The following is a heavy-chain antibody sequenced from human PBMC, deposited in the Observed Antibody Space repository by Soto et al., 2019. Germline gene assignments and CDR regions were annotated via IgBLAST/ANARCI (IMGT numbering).Heavy chain of an antibody. D-gene: IGHD1-1*01. CDR3: ARDRGLINDGKYYFDY. J-gene: IGHJ4*02. Sequence: SQTLSLTCAISGDSVSSNSAAWNWIRQSPSRGLEWLGRTYYRSKWYNDYAVSVKSRITINPDTSKNQFSLQLNSVTPEDTAVYYCARDRGLINDGKYYFDYWGQGTLVTVSS. CDR2: TYYRSKWYN. V-gene: IGHV6-1*01. CDR1: GDSVSSNSAA.